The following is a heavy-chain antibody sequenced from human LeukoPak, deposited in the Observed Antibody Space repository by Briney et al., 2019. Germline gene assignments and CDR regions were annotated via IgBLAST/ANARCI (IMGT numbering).Heavy chain of an antibody. D-gene: IGHD4-11*01. CDR3: AREQPPRPLQGGAFDI. CDR2: INPSGGST. CDR1: GYTFTSYY. J-gene: IGHJ3*02. V-gene: IGHV1-46*01. Sequence: ASVKVSCKASGYTFTSYYMHWVRQAPGQGLEWTGIINPSGGSTSYAQKFQGRVTMTRDMSTSTVYMELSSLRSEDTAVYYCAREQPPRPLQGGAFDIWGQGTMVTVSS.